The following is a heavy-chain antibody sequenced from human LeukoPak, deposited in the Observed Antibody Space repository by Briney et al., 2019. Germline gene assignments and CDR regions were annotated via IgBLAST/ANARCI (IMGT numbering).Heavy chain of an antibody. D-gene: IGHD4-17*01. CDR1: GFSFISYG. Sequence: GGSLRLSCAASGFSFISYGMHWVRQAPGKGLEWVGVISDDGRNKKYADSVKGRFTISRDNSKDTLYLQMSSLRDEDTAVYYCAKRPSDYGDYVTYFDYWGQGTLVTVSS. J-gene: IGHJ4*02. CDR2: ISDDGRNK. V-gene: IGHV3-30*18. CDR3: AKRPSDYGDYVTYFDY.